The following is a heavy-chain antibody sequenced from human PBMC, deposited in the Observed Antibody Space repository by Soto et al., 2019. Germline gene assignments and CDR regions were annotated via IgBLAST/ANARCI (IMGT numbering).Heavy chain of an antibody. D-gene: IGHD3-10*01. V-gene: IGHV1-18*01. J-gene: IGHJ4*02. CDR2: ISGLNGNT. CDR1: GYSFSTYG. CDR3: ARDLFGEDGAGYFDY. Sequence: QVHLVQSGVEVKKPGASVKLSCKASGYSFSTYGISWVRQAPGQGLEWMGWISGLNGNTNYAQNLQGRVTMTTDTSTSTAYMELRSLGFDDTAMYYCARDLFGEDGAGYFDYWGQGTLVTVSS.